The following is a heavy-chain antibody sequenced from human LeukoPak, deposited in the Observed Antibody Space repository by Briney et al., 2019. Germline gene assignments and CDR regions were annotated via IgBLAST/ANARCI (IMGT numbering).Heavy chain of an antibody. J-gene: IGHJ4*02. V-gene: IGHV3-21*01. D-gene: IGHD3-22*01. Sequence: GGSLRLSCAASGFTFSSYSMNWVRQAPGKGLEWFSSISSSSSYIYYADSVKGRFTISRDNAKNSLYLQMNSLRAEDTAAYYCARGNYYDSGHFDYWGQGTLVTVSS. CDR3: ARGNYYDSGHFDY. CDR2: ISSSSSYI. CDR1: GFTFSSYS.